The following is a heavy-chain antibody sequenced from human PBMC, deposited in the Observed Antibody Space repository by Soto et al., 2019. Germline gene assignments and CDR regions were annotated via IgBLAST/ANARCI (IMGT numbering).Heavy chain of an antibody. J-gene: IGHJ3*02. Sequence: GGSLRLSCAASGFTFKTYGMHWVRQAPGKGLEWVAVISDDGSNKYNIASVEGRFTISRDNSKNTLSLQMNSLRDEDTAVYYCARGGEYSYGTNDAFDIWGQGTMVTVSS. CDR2: ISDDGSNK. CDR3: ARGGEYSYGTNDAFDI. V-gene: IGHV3-30*03. D-gene: IGHD5-18*01. CDR1: GFTFKTYG.